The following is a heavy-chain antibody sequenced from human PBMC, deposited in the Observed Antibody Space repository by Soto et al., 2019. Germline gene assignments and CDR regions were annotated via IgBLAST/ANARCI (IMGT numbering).Heavy chain of an antibody. J-gene: IGHJ6*02. D-gene: IGHD2-21*02. CDR1: GGSISSSHC. CDR2: IYHSGST. CDR3: VRDADETAIVPAPWLV. V-gene: IGHV4-4*02. Sequence: SETLSLTCAVSGGSISSSHCLVWFRHAPGKGLEWIGEIYHSGSTNYNPSLKSRTTMSVDKSKNQFSVNLSSVTAADTAVYYCVRDADETAIVPAPWLVWGRGTMVTVSS.